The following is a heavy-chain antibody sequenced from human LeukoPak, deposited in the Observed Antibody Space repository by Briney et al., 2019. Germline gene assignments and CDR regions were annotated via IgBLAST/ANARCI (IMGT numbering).Heavy chain of an antibody. Sequence: GRSLRLSCAASGFTFSSYGMHWVRQAPGKGLEWVAVIWYDGSNKYYADSVKGRFTISRDNSKNTLYLQMNSLTAEDTAVYYCARDPSIAARHFDYWGQGTLVTVSS. V-gene: IGHV3-33*01. J-gene: IGHJ4*02. D-gene: IGHD6-6*01. CDR3: ARDPSIAARHFDY. CDR2: IWYDGSNK. CDR1: GFTFSSYG.